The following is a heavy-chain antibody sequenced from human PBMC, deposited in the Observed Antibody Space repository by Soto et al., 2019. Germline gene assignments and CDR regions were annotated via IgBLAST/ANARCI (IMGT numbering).Heavy chain of an antibody. Sequence: EVQLLESGGGLVQPGGSLRLSCAASGFTFSSYAMSWVRQAPGKGLEWVSAISGSGGSTYYADSVKGRFTISRDNSKNTLHLQMNSQRVEETAVYYCENDRRGPGGSLFGVVINGPGAFDIWGQGTIVTVPS. V-gene: IGHV3-23*01. CDR3: ENDRRGPGGSLFGVVINGPGAFDI. CDR2: ISGSGGST. J-gene: IGHJ3*02. D-gene: IGHD3-3*01. CDR1: GFTFSSYA.